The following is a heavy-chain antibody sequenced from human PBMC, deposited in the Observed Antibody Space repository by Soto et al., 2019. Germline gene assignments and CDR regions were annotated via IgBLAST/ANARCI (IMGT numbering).Heavy chain of an antibody. V-gene: IGHV1-18*01. CDR1: GYTFTSYG. J-gene: IGHJ4*02. Sequence: ASVKVSCKASGYTFTSYGISWVRQAPGQGLEWMGWISAYNGNTNYAQKLQGRVTMTTDTTTSTAYMELRSLRSDDTAVYYCARGFYDFWSGYLGYFDYWGQGTLVTVSS. D-gene: IGHD3-3*01. CDR3: ARGFYDFWSGYLGYFDY. CDR2: ISAYNGNT.